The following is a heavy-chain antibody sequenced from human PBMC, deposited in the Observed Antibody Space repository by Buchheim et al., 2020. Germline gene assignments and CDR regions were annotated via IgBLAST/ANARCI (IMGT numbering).Heavy chain of an antibody. CDR3: ARDPLLWFGELLPDSGGYGMDV. CDR1: GFTFSSYS. J-gene: IGHJ6*02. Sequence: EVQLVESGGGLVKPGGSLRLSCAASGFTFSSYSMNWVRQAPGKGLEWVSSISSSSSYIYYADSVKGRFTISRDNAKNSLYLQMNSLRAEDTAVYYCARDPLLWFGELLPDSGGYGMDVWGQGTT. V-gene: IGHV3-21*01. D-gene: IGHD3-10*01. CDR2: ISSSSSYI.